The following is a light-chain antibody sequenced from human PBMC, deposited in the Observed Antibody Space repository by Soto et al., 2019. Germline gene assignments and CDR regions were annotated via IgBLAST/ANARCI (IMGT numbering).Light chain of an antibody. Sequence: IVLTQSPATLSLSPGERATLCCRASQSVGYHLAWYQQKPGQAPRLLIYDASNRATGIPARFSGSGSGTDFTLAISSLEPEDYAVYYCKQRSNWPPVTFGGGTKVDIK. J-gene: IGKJ4*01. CDR2: DAS. CDR3: KQRSNWPPVT. V-gene: IGKV3-11*01. CDR1: QSVGYH.